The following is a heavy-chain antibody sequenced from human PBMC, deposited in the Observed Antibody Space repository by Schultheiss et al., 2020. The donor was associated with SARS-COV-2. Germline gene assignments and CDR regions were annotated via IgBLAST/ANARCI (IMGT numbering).Heavy chain of an antibody. J-gene: IGHJ5*02. Sequence: GGSLRLSCAASGFTFSSYSMNWVRQAPGKGLEWVAVISYDGSNKYYADSVKGRFTISRDNSKNTLYLQMNSLRAEDTAVYYCARGRQVAAAGTNWFDPWGQGTLVTVSS. CDR1: GFTFSSYS. D-gene: IGHD6-13*01. CDR3: ARGRQVAAAGTNWFDP. CDR2: ISYDGSNK. V-gene: IGHV3-30*03.